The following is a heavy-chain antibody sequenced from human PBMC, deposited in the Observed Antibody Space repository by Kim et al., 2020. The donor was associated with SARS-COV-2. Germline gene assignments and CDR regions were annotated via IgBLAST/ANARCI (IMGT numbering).Heavy chain of an antibody. CDR3: ARVRSAWGWLVPRENDAFDI. J-gene: IGHJ3*02. V-gene: IGHV3-48*03. Sequence: GGSLRLSCAASGFTFSSYEMNWVRQAPGKGLEWVSYISSSGSTIYYADSVKGRFTISRDNAKNSLYLQMNSLRAEDTAVHYCARVRSAWGWLVPRENDAFDIWGQGTMVTVSS. CDR1: GFTFSSYE. CDR2: ISSSGSTI. D-gene: IGHD6-19*01.